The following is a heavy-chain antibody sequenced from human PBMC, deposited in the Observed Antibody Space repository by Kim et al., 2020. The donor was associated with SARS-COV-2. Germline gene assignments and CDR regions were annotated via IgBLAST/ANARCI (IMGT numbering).Heavy chain of an antibody. CDR3: ARLRGYSPFDF. CDR1: DGSISSSSYY. J-gene: IGHJ4*02. CDR2: IFYSGST. D-gene: IGHD3-22*01. Sequence: SETLSLTCTVSDGSISSSSYYWGWIRQPPGKGLEWIGSIFYSGSTYYNPSLKSRVTISVDTSKNQFSLKLSSVTAADTAVYYCARLRGYSPFDFWGQGTL. V-gene: IGHV4-39*01.